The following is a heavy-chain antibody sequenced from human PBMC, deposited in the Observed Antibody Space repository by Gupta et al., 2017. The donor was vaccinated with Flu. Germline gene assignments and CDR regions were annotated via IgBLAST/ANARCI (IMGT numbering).Heavy chain of an antibody. D-gene: IGHD6-13*01. CDR2: IYHSGST. CDR1: GYSISSGYY. CDR3: ARVIAAAGTCCNWFDP. Sequence: QVQLQESGPGLVKPSETLSLTCAVSGYSISSGYYWRWIRQPPGKGLEWIGSIYHSGSTYYNPSLKSRVTISVDTSKNQFSLKLSSVTAADTAVYYCARVIAAAGTCCNWFDPWGQGTLVTVSS. V-gene: IGHV4-38-2*01. J-gene: IGHJ5*02.